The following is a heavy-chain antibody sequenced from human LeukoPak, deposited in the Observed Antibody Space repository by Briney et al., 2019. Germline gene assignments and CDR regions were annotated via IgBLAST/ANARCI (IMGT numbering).Heavy chain of an antibody. Sequence: ASVKVSCKASGYTFTSYYMHWVRQAPGQGLEWMGIINPSGGSTSYAQKFQGRVTMTRDMSTSTVYMELSSLRSEDTAVYYCARDGGPLSIVGATYRFDYWGQGTLVTVSS. J-gene: IGHJ4*02. CDR3: ARDGGPLSIVGATYRFDY. CDR1: GYTFTSYY. V-gene: IGHV1-46*01. D-gene: IGHD1-26*01. CDR2: INPSGGST.